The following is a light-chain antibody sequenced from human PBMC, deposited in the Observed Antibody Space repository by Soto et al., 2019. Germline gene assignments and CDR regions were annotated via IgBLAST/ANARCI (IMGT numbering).Light chain of an antibody. Sequence: IQLTQSPSSLSASVGDRVTITCRASQAISSYLARYQQKPGRAPNLLIYGASTLQSGVPSRFSGSGSGTDFTLTISSLQPEDFATYYCQQLNSYPRTFGQGTKVDIK. CDR1: QAISSY. CDR3: QQLNSYPRT. J-gene: IGKJ1*01. CDR2: GAS. V-gene: IGKV1-9*01.